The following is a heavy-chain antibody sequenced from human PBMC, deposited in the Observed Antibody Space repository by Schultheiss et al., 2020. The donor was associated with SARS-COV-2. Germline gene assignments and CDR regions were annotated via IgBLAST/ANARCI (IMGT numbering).Heavy chain of an antibody. V-gene: IGHV4-59*01. CDR1: GSSITGFF. CDR2: IYFTGIT. CDR3: ARAARVEQLFSVRGGHLDY. D-gene: IGHD3-10*01. J-gene: IGHJ4*02. Sequence: SETLSLTCSVSGSSITGFFWTWIWQPPGKGLDPIGNIYFTGITKYNPSLKSRVTISIDTSKNQFSLKLGSVTAADTAVYFCARAARVEQLFSVRGGHLDYWGRGTQVTVSS.